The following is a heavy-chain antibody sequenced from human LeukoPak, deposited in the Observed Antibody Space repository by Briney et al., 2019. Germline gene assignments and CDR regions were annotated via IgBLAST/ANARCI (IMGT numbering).Heavy chain of an antibody. Sequence: VASVKVSCKASGYTFTGYYMHWVRQAPGQGLEWMGWINPNSGGTNYAQKFQGRVTMTRDTSISTAYMELSRLRSDDTAVYYCARTNRELVTGFDYWGQGTLVTVSS. V-gene: IGHV1-2*02. CDR1: GYTFTGYY. CDR3: ARTNRELVTGFDY. J-gene: IGHJ4*02. CDR2: INPNSGGT. D-gene: IGHD6-6*01.